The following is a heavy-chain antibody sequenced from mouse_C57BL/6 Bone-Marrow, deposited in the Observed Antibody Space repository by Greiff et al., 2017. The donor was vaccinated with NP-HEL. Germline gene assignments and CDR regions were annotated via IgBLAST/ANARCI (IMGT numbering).Heavy chain of an antibody. CDR3: ARALLYYDGSSYAY. D-gene: IGHD1-1*01. Sequence: EVKLMESEGGLVQPGSSMKLSCTASGFTFSDYYMAWVRQVPEKGLEWVANINYDGSSTYYLDYFKSRFIISRDNAKNILYLQMSSLKSEDTATYYWARALLYYDGSSYAYWGQGALVTAAA. J-gene: IGHJ3*01. V-gene: IGHV5-16*01. CDR1: GFTFSDYY. CDR2: INYDGSST.